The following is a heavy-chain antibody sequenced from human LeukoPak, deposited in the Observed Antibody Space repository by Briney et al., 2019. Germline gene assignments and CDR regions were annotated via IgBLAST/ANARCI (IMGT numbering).Heavy chain of an antibody. V-gene: IGHV4-4*09. CDR2: IYRGGTI. Sequence: NPSETLSLTCSVSGGSISDYWSWIRPPPGKGLKWIGYIYRGGTINYNPSVKSRVTMSLDTSKNQISLMLNSVTAADTAIYYCARHWLEAAKTYSYWFDPWGQGTLVTVSS. D-gene: IGHD6-13*01. CDR1: GGSISDY. CDR3: ARHWLEAAKTYSYWFDP. J-gene: IGHJ5*02.